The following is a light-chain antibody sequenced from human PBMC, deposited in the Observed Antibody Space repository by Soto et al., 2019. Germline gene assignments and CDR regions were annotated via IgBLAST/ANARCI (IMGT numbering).Light chain of an antibody. J-gene: IGLJ1*01. CDR1: SSNIGSYT. CDR3: VAWDDCLNALYV. V-gene: IGLV1-44*01. CDR2: NNN. Sequence: QSVLTQPPSASGTPGQRVTISCSGDSSNIGSYTVNWYQQLPGTAPKLLIYNNNQRPSGVPDRFSGSRSGTSASLAISGLQSEYVSVYYCVAWDDCLNALYVFVTVSIVTVL.